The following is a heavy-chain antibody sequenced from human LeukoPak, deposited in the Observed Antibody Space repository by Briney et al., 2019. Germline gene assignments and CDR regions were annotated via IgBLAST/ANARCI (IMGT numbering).Heavy chain of an antibody. CDR1: GGSFSGYY. J-gene: IGHJ5*02. CDR2: INHDGST. CDR3: ARAVPYDSSGYYSNWFDP. Sequence: SETLSLTCTVYGGSFSGYYWSWIRQPPGKGLEWIGEINHDGSTNYNPSLKSRVTMSVDTSKKQFSLKLSSVTAADTAVYYCARAVPYDSSGYYSNWFDPWGQGTLVTVSS. D-gene: IGHD3-22*01. V-gene: IGHV4-34*10.